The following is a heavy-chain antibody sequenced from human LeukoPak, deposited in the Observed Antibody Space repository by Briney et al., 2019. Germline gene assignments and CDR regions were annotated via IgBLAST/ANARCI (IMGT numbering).Heavy chain of an antibody. J-gene: IGHJ4*02. D-gene: IGHD1-26*01. V-gene: IGHV3-9*01. CDR3: AKGDSGSYYEAC. Sequence: PGGSLRLSCAASGFTFDDYAMHWVRQAPGKGLEWVSGISWNSGSIGYADSVKGRFTISRDNAKNSLYLQMNSLRAEDTALYYCAKGDSGSYYEACWGQGTLVTVSS. CDR2: ISWNSGSI. CDR1: GFTFDDYA.